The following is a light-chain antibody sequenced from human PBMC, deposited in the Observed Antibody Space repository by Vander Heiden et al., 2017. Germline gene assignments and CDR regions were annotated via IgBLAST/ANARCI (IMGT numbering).Light chain of an antibody. Sequence: QSVLTQPPSVSGAPGQRVTISCTGSSSNIGAGYDVHWYQQLPGTAPKLLIYVNNNRPSGVPDRFSGSKSGTSASLAITGLQPEDEADYYCQSYDSSLSGYVCGSGTKVTVL. CDR1: SSNIGAGYD. V-gene: IGLV1-40*01. CDR2: VNN. CDR3: QSYDSSLSGYV. J-gene: IGLJ1*01.